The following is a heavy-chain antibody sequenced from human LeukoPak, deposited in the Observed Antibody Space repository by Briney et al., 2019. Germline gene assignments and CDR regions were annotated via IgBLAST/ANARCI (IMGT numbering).Heavy chain of an antibody. J-gene: IGHJ3*02. CDR3: ARDSHKFDSSGYYPDAFDI. CDR2: INSDGSST. Sequence: GGSLRLSCAASGLTFSNYWMHWVRQAPGKGLVWVSRINSDGSSTIYADSVKGRFTISRDNAKKSLYLQMHSLRAEDTAVYYCARDSHKFDSSGYYPDAFDIWGQGTMVTVSS. V-gene: IGHV3-74*01. D-gene: IGHD3-22*01. CDR1: GLTFSNYW.